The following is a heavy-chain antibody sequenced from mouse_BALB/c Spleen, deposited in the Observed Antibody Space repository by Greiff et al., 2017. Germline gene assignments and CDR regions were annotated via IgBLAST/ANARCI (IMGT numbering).Heavy chain of an antibody. CDR1: GFNIKDTY. D-gene: IGHD2-10*02. V-gene: IGHV14-3*02. J-gene: IGHJ4*01. CDR2: IDPANGNT. CDR3: ARGEYGNYGAMDY. Sequence: VQLKQSGAELVKPGASVKLSCTASGFNIKDTYMHWVKQRPEQGLEWIGRIDPANGNTKYDPKFQGKATITADTSSNTAYLQLSSLTSEDTAVYYCARGEYGNYGAMDYWGQGTSVTVSS.